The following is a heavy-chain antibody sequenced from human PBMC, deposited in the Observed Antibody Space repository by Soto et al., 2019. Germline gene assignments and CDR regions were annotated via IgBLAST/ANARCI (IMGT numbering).Heavy chain of an antibody. Sequence: QVQLVQSGGEVKKPGASVKVSCKASGYTFTSYGITWVRQAPGQGLEWMGWVSPYNGNTIYAQNVQGRVTMTTDTSTNTAYMELRGLRSDDTAVYYCARRVVVVPATGFDVFDIWGQGTVVTVSS. CDR3: ARRVVVVPATGFDVFDI. V-gene: IGHV1-18*04. CDR2: VSPYNGNT. CDR1: GYTFTSYG. D-gene: IGHD2-15*01. J-gene: IGHJ3*02.